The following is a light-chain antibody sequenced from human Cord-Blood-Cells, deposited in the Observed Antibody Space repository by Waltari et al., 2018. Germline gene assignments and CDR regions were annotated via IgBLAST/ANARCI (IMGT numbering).Light chain of an antibody. J-gene: IGLJ2*01. CDR2: EVS. V-gene: IGLV2-23*02. Sequence: QSALTQPASVSGSPGQSITISCTGTSSDVGSYNLVSWYQQHPGKATKHVSYEVSKRPSGVSNRFSGSKSGNTASLTIAGLQAEDEADYYCCSYAGSSTLVFGGGTKLTVL. CDR3: CSYAGSSTLV. CDR1: SSDVGSYNL.